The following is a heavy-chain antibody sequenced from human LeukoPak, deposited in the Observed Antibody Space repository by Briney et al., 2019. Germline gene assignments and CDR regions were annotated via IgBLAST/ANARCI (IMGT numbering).Heavy chain of an antibody. V-gene: IGHV1-2*02. CDR2: INPNSGGT. D-gene: IGHD3-3*01. CDR1: GYTFTGYY. CDR3: ARDKRTLRFLEWFGMDV. J-gene: IGHJ6*02. Sequence: ASVKVSCKASGYTFTGYYMHWVRQAPGQGLEWMGWINPNSGGTNYAQKFQGRVTMTRDTSISTAYVELSRLRSDDTAVYYCARDKRTLRFLEWFGMDVWGQGTTVTVSS.